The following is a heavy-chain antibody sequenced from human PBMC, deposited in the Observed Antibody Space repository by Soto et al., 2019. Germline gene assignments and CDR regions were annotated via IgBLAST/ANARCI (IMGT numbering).Heavy chain of an antibody. Sequence: EVQLVESGGGLVQPGGSLRLSCAASGFTFSSYSMNWVRQAPGKGLEWVSYIRTSSSTIYYADSVKGRFTISRDNAKNSLYLQMNSLRDEDTAVYYCASGAGIVVVVAAEGIFDYWGQGTLVTVSS. V-gene: IGHV3-48*02. D-gene: IGHD2-15*01. CDR1: GFTFSSYS. CDR2: IRTSSSTI. J-gene: IGHJ4*02. CDR3: ASGAGIVVVVAAEGIFDY.